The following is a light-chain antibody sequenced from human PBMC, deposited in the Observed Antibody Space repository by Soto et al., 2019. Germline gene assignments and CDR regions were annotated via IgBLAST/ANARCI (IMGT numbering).Light chain of an antibody. CDR1: HSISCL. V-gene: IGKV1-5*03. Sequence: DIQMTQSPSTLSASVGDRATIICLASHSISCLLAWYQQKPGKAPKLLLYRASSLESGVPSRFSGSGSGTEFTLTSSSVHPDVFATYYCQQYTSYSTFGQGTKVHI. CDR3: QQYTSYST. J-gene: IGKJ1*01. CDR2: RAS.